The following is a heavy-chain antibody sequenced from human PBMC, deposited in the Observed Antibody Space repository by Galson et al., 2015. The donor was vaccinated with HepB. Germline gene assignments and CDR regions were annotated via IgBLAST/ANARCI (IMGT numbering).Heavy chain of an antibody. CDR1: GGSFSGYY. J-gene: IGHJ6*02. Sequence: ATLSLTCAVYGGSFSGYYWSWLRQPPGKGLEWIGEINHSGSTNYNPSLKSRVTISVDTSKNQFSLKLSSVTAADTAVYYCARDASEVESGRGGGMDVWGQGTTVTVSS. D-gene: IGHD1-26*01. CDR3: ARDASEVESGRGGGMDV. V-gene: IGHV4-34*01. CDR2: INHSGST.